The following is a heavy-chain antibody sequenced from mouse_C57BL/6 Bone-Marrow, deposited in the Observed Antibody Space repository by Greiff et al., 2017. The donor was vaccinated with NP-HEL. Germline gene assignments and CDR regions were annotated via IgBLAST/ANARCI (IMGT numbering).Heavy chain of an antibody. J-gene: IGHJ2*01. CDR2: IYPRSGNT. CDR3: ARSFYDYGDY. V-gene: IGHV1-81*01. Sequence: VKLQESGAELARPGASVKLSCKASGYTFTSYGISWVKQRTGQGLEWIGEIYPRSGNTYYNEKFKGKATLTADKSSSTAYMELRSLTSEDSAVYFCARSFYDYGDYWGQGTTLTVSS. CDR1: GYTFTSYG. D-gene: IGHD2-4*01.